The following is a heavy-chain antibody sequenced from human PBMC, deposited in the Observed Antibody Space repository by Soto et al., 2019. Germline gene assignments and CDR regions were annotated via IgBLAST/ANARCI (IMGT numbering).Heavy chain of an antibody. D-gene: IGHD2-15*01. J-gene: IGHJ5*02. CDR2: IYYSGST. V-gene: IGHV4-59*08. CDR3: ARRFPGGRNRFDP. Sequence: LSLTCTVSGGSISSYYWSWIRQPPGKGLEWIGYIYYSGSTNYNPSLKSRVTISVDTSKNQFSLKLSSVTAADTAVYYCARRFPGGRNRFDPWGQGTLVTVSS. CDR1: GGSISSYY.